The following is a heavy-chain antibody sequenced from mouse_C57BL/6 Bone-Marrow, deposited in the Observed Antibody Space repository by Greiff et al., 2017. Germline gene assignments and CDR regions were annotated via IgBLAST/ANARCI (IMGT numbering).Heavy chain of an antibody. CDR1: GYTFTSYW. Sequence: QVQLQQPGAELVMPGASVKLSCKASGYTFTSYWMHWVKQRPGQGLEWIGEIDPSDSYTNYNQKFKGKSTLTVDKSSSTDYMQLSSLTSEDSAVYYCARDGTTVVADYYAMDYGGQGTSVTVSS. V-gene: IGHV1-69*01. D-gene: IGHD1-1*01. CDR3: ARDGTTVVADYYAMDY. J-gene: IGHJ4*01. CDR2: IDPSDSYT.